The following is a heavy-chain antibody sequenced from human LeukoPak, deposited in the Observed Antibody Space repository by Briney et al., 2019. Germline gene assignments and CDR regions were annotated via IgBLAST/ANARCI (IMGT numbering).Heavy chain of an antibody. CDR3: ARASNPWLQLS. CDR1: GFTFSNYW. V-gene: IGHV3-7*05. J-gene: IGHJ4*02. D-gene: IGHD5-24*01. CDR2: IQQDGGQK. Sequence: PGGSLRLSCAASGFTFSNYWMIWVRQAPGKGLEWAANIQQDGGQKRYADSVRGRFTVSRDNAQTSLYLHMNSLRAEDTAVYYCARASNPWLQLSWGQGTLVTVSS.